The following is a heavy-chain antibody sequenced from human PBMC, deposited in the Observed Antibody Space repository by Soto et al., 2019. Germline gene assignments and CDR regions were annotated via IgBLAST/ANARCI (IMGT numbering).Heavy chain of an antibody. Sequence: QVQLVQSGTEVKKPGSSVKVSCKASGGTFRSNAISWVRQAPGQGREWMGGLIPIFGTTNYAQKFQGRVTITADESAGTAYMELSSLRSDDTAVYYCASLPRFYYGSGYGMDVCGQGTTVTVSS. CDR3: ASLPRFYYGSGYGMDV. CDR2: LIPIFGTT. CDR1: GGTFRSNA. D-gene: IGHD3-10*01. V-gene: IGHV1-69*01. J-gene: IGHJ6*02.